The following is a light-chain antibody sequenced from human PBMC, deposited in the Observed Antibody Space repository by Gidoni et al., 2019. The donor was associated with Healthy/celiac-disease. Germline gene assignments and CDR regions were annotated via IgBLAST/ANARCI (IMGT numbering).Light chain of an antibody. CDR2: GAS. J-gene: IGKJ2*01. Sequence: IVMTQSQATLSVSPGERATLSCRASQSVSSNLAWYQQKPGQAPRLLLYGASTRATGIPARFSGRASGTEFTLTISSLQSEDFAVYYCQQYNNWPDTFGQGTKLEIK. CDR3: QQYNNWPDT. CDR1: QSVSSN. V-gene: IGKV3-15*01.